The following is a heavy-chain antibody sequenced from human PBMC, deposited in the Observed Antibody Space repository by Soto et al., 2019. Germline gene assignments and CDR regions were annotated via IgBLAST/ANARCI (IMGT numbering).Heavy chain of an antibody. D-gene: IGHD4-17*01. CDR2: INAGNGDT. CDR3: ARELPGLYYFDF. V-gene: IGHV1-3*01. J-gene: IGHJ4*02. Sequence: QVQVVQSGAEVKKPGASVKVSCKTSGYIFTSYAMHWVRQAPGQRLEWMGWINAGNGDTKYSQKFQGRVTITRDTSANTAFMELSSLRSEDTAIYYCARELPGLYYFDFWGQGTLVTVSS. CDR1: GYIFTSYA.